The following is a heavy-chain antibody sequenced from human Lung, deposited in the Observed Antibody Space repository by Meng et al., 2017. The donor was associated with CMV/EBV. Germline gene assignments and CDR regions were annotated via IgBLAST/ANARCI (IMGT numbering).Heavy chain of an antibody. D-gene: IGHD3-10*01. CDR1: GFTFDDYA. CDR3: AKLGVSGVHSALDY. J-gene: IGHJ4*02. V-gene: IGHV3-9*01. Sequence: GGSLRLSCAASGFTFDDYAMHWVRQAPGKGLEWVSGISWNSGSICYADSVKGRFTISRDNAKNSLYLQMNSLRAEDTALYYCAKLGVSGVHSALDYWGQGXLVTVSS. CDR2: ISWNSGSI.